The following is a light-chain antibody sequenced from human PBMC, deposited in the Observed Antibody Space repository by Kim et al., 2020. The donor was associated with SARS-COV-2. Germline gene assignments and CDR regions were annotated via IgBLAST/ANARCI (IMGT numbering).Light chain of an antibody. Sequence: ASVGDRVTITCRASQSIRTWLAWYQQKSGKAPKLLIYRASTLESGVPSRFSGSGSGPEFTLTISSLHPDDFATYYCQQYDIFPWTFGRGTKVDIK. CDR2: RAS. J-gene: IGKJ1*01. CDR1: QSIRTW. CDR3: QQYDIFPWT. V-gene: IGKV1-5*03.